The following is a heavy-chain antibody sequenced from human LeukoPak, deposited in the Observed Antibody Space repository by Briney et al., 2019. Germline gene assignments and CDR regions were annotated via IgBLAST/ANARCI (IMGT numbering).Heavy chain of an antibody. J-gene: IGHJ4*02. D-gene: IGHD6-19*01. CDR3: ARSSYPYYFDY. V-gene: IGHV3-74*01. CDR1: GFSFSSYW. Sequence: GGSLRLSCGASGFSFSSYWMHWVRQAPGMGLMWVSRVNNDGSSTTYADSVEGRFTISRDNARNTLYLQMNSLRAEDSAVYYCARSSYPYYFDYWGQGTLVTVSS. CDR2: VNNDGSST.